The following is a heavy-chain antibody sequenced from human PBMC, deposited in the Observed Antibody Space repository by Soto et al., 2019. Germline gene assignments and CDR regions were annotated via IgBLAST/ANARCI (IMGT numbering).Heavy chain of an antibody. CDR3: ASFVTKAAFDI. CDR2: IYYSGST. V-gene: IGHV4-39*01. J-gene: IGHJ3*02. D-gene: IGHD4-17*01. Sequence: QLQLQESGPGLVKPSETLSLTCTVSGDSISSSSYYWGWIRQPPGKGLEWIGSIYYSGSTYYNPSLKSRITIAVDTSKNQFSLKLSSVTAADTAVYYCASFVTKAAFDIWGQGTMVTVSS. CDR1: GDSISSSSYY.